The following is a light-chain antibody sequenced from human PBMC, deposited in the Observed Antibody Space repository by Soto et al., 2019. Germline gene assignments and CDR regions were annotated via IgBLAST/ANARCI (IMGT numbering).Light chain of an antibody. CDR1: QSVSSN. J-gene: IGKJ5*01. CDR2: CAS. CDR3: QQYNNWPPST. Sequence: EIVMTQSPATLSVSPGERATLSCRASQSVSSNLAWYQQKPGQAPRLLIYCASTRATGIPARFSGSGSGTEFTLTISSLQSEDVAVYYCQQYNNWPPSTFGQGTRLEIK. V-gene: IGKV3-15*01.